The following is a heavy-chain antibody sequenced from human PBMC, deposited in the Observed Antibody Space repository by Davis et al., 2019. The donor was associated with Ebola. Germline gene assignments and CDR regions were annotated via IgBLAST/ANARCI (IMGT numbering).Heavy chain of an antibody. CDR1: GFTFRSYW. D-gene: IGHD1-26*01. J-gene: IGHJ4*02. Sequence: GESPKIPRAASGFTFRSYWMHWVRQAPGKGLVWVSRINGDGSKIDYADSVKGRFTISRDNAKNTLYLQMNTLRAEDTAVYYCARVPSGSYWRYLDYWGQGTLVTVSS. V-gene: IGHV3-74*01. CDR2: INGDGSKI. CDR3: ARVPSGSYWRYLDY.